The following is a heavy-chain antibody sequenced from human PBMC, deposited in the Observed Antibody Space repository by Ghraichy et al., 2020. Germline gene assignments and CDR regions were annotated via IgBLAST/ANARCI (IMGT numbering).Heavy chain of an antibody. J-gene: IGHJ4*02. V-gene: IGHV3-74*01. CDR1: GFTFSRYW. CDR3: ARGTGVEGTVVVLFDY. CDR2: INSDGSST. Sequence: GESLNISCAASGFTFSRYWMHWVRQAPGNGLVWVSRINSDGSSTSYADSVKGRFTISRDNAKNTLYLQMNSLRDEDTAVYYCARGTGVEGTVVVLFDYWGQGTLVTVSS. D-gene: IGHD1-26*01.